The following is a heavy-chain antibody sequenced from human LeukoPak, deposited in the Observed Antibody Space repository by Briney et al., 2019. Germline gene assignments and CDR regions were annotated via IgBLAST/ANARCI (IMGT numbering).Heavy chain of an antibody. V-gene: IGHV4-39*01. CDR2: IYYSGTT. CDR3: ARHATPGVSSAFDL. Sequence: SETLSLTCTVSGRSISSNYYYWGWIRQPPGKGLEWIGSIYYSGTTYYKPSLRSRVTTSVDTSKNQVSLKLSSVTAADTAVYYCARHATPGVSSAFDLWGQGTMITVSS. J-gene: IGHJ3*01. CDR1: GRSISSNYYY. D-gene: IGHD2-15*01.